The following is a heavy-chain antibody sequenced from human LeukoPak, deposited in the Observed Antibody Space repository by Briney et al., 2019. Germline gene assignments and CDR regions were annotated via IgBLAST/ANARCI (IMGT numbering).Heavy chain of an antibody. V-gene: IGHV1-2*02. CDR1: GYTFTGYY. Sequence: ASVKVSCKASGYTFTGYYMHWVRQAPGQGLEWMGWINPNSGGTNYAQKFQGRVTMTRDTSISTAYMELSRLRSDDTAVYYCAREATRFWSGYYDYWGQGTLVTVSS. CDR2: INPNSGGT. CDR3: AREATRFWSGYYDY. J-gene: IGHJ4*02. D-gene: IGHD3-3*01.